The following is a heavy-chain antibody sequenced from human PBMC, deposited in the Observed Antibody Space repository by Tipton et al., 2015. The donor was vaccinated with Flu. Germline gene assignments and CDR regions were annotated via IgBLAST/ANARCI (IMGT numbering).Heavy chain of an antibody. D-gene: IGHD6-25*01. V-gene: IGHV3-21*01. CDR1: GFTFSSYS. J-gene: IGHJ4*01. CDR3: AKIAAAWCFGY. CDR2: ISSSSSYI. Sequence: SLRLSCAASGFTFSSYSMNWVRQAPGKGLEWVSSISSSSSYICYADSVEGRFTISRDNAKNSLYLQMNSLRAEDTAVYYCAKIAAAWCFGYGGLGSLLAVSS.